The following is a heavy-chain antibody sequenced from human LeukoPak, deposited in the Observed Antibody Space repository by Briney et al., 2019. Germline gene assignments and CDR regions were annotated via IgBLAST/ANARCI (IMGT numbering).Heavy chain of an antibody. CDR1: GGTFSSYA. D-gene: IGHD2-2*01. Sequence: ASVKVSCKASGGTFSSYAISWVRQAPGQGLEWMGGIIPIFGTANYAQKFQGRVTITADESTSTAYTELSSLRSEDTAVYYCARSDIVVVPAAISFDYWGQGTLVTVSS. J-gene: IGHJ4*02. V-gene: IGHV1-69*13. CDR3: ARSDIVVVPAAISFDY. CDR2: IIPIFGTA.